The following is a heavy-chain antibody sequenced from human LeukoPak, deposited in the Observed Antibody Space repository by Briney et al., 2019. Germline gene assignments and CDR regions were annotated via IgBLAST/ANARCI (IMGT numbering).Heavy chain of an antibody. J-gene: IGHJ4*02. V-gene: IGHV4-34*01. CDR3: ARVSVGAYYNAYYFDY. CDR1: GGSFSGYY. CDR2: INHSGST. D-gene: IGHD1-26*01. Sequence: SETLSLTCAVYGGSFSGYYWSWIRQPPGKGLEWIGEINHSGSTNYNLSLKSRVTISVDTSKNQFSLKLSSVTAADTAVYYCARVSVGAYYNAYYFDYWGQGTLVTVSS.